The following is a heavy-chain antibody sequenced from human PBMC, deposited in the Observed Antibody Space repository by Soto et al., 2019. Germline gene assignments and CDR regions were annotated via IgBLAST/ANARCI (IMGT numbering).Heavy chain of an antibody. CDR2: IYYSGST. D-gene: IGHD4-17*01. V-gene: IGHV4-59*01. Sequence: PSDTLSITCTVCGGSISSYYWSWIRQPPGKGLEWIGYIYYSGSTNYNPSLKSRVTISVDTSKNQFSLKLSPVTAADTAVYYCGIEWPSGDGVPFSVSYWAFWGNGTTVPGS. CDR3: GIEWPSGDGVPFSVSYWAF. J-gene: IGHJ6*03. CDR1: GGSISSYY.